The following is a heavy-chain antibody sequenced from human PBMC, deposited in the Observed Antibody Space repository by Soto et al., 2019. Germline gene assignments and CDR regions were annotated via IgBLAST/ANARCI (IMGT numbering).Heavy chain of an antibody. CDR3: ARDPSHSYYTLFYYFDY. CDR2: ISGSGSNT. J-gene: IGHJ4*02. V-gene: IGHV3-23*01. CDR1: GFTFSTYA. Sequence: VGSLRLSGAASGFTFSTYAMSWVRQAPGKGLEWVSAISGSGSNTYYADSVKGRFTISRDDSKSTLYLQMNSLRAEDTAVYYCARDPSHSYYTLFYYFDYWGQGTLVTVSS. D-gene: IGHD1-26*01.